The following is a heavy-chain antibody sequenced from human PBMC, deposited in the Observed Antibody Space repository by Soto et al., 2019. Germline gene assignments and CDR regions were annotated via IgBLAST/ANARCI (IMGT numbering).Heavy chain of an antibody. V-gene: IGHV4-30-4*01. D-gene: IGHD3-3*01. J-gene: IGHJ4*02. CDR1: GGSISSGDYY. CDR3: VCGFLTYYDFWN. Sequence: QVQLQESGPGLVKPSQTLSLTCTVSGGSISSGDYYWSWIRQPPGKGQEWIGYIYYSGSTYYNPSLKSRVTISVDTSKNQFSLKLSSVTAADTAVYYCVCGFLTYYDFWNWGQGTLVTVCS. CDR2: IYYSGST.